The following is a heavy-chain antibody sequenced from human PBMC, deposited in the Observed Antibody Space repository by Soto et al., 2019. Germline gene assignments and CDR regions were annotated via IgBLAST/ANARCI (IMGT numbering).Heavy chain of an antibody. CDR1: GGSISGSY. D-gene: IGHD6-19*01. CDR3: GRSVAVPGAHIDY. Sequence: SETLSLTCSVSGGSISGSYWSWIRQSPGKGLEWLGYVYYTGSTNYSPSLRSRVSISVDTSKNEFSLRLSSVTAADTAVYFCGRSVAVPGAHIDYWGQGTKGTVSS. V-gene: IGHV4-59*01. CDR2: VYYTGST. J-gene: IGHJ4*02.